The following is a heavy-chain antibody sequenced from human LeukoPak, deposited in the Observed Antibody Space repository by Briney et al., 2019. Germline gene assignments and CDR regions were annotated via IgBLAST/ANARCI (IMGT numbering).Heavy chain of an antibody. V-gene: IGHV1-69*06. CDR2: IIPIFGTA. J-gene: IGHJ3*02. Sequence: GASVKVSCKASGGTFSSYAISWVRQAPGQGLEWMGGIIPIFGTANYAQKFQGRVTITADKSTSTAYMELSSLRSEDTAVYYCARVKQWLVRNNAFDIWGQGTMVTVSS. D-gene: IGHD6-19*01. CDR3: ARVKQWLVRNNAFDI. CDR1: GGTFSSYA.